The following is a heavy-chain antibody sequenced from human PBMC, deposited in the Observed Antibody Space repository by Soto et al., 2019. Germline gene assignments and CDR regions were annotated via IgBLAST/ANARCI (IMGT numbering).Heavy chain of an antibody. CDR1: GYSFTSYW. CDR3: AKDHEYSSGWYGFVHYYYGMDV. J-gene: IGHJ6*02. V-gene: IGHV5-10-1*01. D-gene: IGHD6-19*01. Sequence: EESLKISCKGSGYSFTSYWINWVRQMPGKGLEWMGRIDPSDSYTNYSPSFQGHVTISADNSKNTLYLQMNSLRAEDTAVYYCAKDHEYSSGWYGFVHYYYGMDVWGQGTTVTVSS. CDR2: IDPSDSYT.